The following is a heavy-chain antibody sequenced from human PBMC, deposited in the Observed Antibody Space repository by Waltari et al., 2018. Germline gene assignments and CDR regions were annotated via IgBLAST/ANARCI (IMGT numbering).Heavy chain of an antibody. J-gene: IGHJ6*02. Sequence: QVQLVQSGAEVKKPGSSVKVSCKASGGTFSSYAISWVRQAPGQGLEWMGGTIPILGTANYAQKFQGRVTITADESTSTAYMELSSLRSEDTAVYYCARDGVGDAGYYYGMDVWGQGTTVTVSS. CDR1: GGTFSSYA. CDR2: TIPILGTA. D-gene: IGHD3-10*01. CDR3: ARDGVGDAGYYYGMDV. V-gene: IGHV1-69*01.